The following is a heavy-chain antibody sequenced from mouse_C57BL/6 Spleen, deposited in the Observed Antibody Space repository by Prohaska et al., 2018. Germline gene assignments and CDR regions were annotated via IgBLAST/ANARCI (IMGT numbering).Heavy chain of an antibody. J-gene: IGHJ1*03. CDR3: ARTSDWYFDY. CDR1: GFSLTSYA. CDR2: IWTGGST. Sequence: LVAPSQSLSITCTVSGFSLTSYAISWVRQPPGKGLEWLGVIWTGGSTNYNSDLKSRLSIRKDNSKSQVFLKMNMRQTDDTARYYCARTSDWYFDYWGTGTTVTVSS. V-gene: IGHV2-9-1*01.